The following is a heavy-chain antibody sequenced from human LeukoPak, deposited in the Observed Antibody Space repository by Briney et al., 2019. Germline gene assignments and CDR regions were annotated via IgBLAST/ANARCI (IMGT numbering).Heavy chain of an antibody. CDR3: ARDLGGNSFDY. Sequence: ASVKVSCKASGYSFTGHYMHWVPQAPGQGLEWMGWINPNSGGTDYAQKFQGRVTVTGDTSISTAYMELRRLGSDDTAVYYCARDLGGNSFDYWGQGTLVTVSS. J-gene: IGHJ4*02. V-gene: IGHV1-2*02. CDR2: INPNSGGT. D-gene: IGHD4-23*01. CDR1: GYSFTGHY.